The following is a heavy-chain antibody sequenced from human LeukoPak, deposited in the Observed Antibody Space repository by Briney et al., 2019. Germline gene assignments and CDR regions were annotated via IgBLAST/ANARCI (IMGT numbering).Heavy chain of an antibody. CDR1: GFNFSSYW. CDR3: ARDGGYSGYDADC. Sequence: PGGSLRLSCAASGFNFSSYWMTWVRQAPGKGLEWVANIKPDGSEKYYVDSVRGRFTISRENDKNSLFLQMNSLRAEDTAVYYCARDGGYSGYDADCWGQGTLVTVSS. V-gene: IGHV3-7*01. J-gene: IGHJ4*02. D-gene: IGHD5-12*01. CDR2: IKPDGSEK.